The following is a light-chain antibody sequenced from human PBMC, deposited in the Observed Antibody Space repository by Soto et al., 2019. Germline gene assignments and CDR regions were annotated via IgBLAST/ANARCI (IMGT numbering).Light chain of an antibody. CDR1: QSVSSY. CDR3: QQRSNWPPSVT. J-gene: IGKJ5*01. CDR2: DAS. Sequence: EIVLTQSPATLSLSPGERATLSCRASQSVSSYLAWYQQKPGQAPRLLIYDASNRATGIPARFSGSGSGTVFPLPISSLEPEDFAVYYCQQRSNWPPSVTFGQGTRLEIK. V-gene: IGKV3-11*01.